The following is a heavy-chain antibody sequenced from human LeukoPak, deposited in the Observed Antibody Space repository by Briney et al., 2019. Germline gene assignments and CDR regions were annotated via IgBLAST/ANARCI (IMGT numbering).Heavy chain of an antibody. J-gene: IGHJ4*02. Sequence: GASVKVSCKPSGYTFTGYFIHWVRQAPGQGLEWMGWINPNSGGTNYAQKFQGRVTMTRDTSISTAYMELSRLRSDDTAVYYCAPAGSIAVTDQFYFDYWGQGTLVTVSS. CDR2: INPNSGGT. D-gene: IGHD6-19*01. CDR1: GYTFTGYF. CDR3: APAGSIAVTDQFYFDY. V-gene: IGHV1-2*02.